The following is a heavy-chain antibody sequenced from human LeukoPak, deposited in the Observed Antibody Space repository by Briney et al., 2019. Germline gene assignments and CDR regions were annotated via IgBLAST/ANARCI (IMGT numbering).Heavy chain of an antibody. V-gene: IGHV3-23*01. D-gene: IGHD6-13*01. J-gene: IGHJ3*02. Sequence: GGSLRLSCAASGFTFSSYAMSWVRQAPGKGLEWVSAISGSGGSTYYADSVKGRFTISGANSKNTLYLQMNSLRAEDTAVYYCARPDEQQLVRDAFDIWGQGTMVTVSS. CDR2: ISGSGGST. CDR3: ARPDEQQLVRDAFDI. CDR1: GFTFSSYA.